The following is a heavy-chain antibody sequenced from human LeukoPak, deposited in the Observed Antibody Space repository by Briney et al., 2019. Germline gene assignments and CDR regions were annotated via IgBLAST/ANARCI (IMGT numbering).Heavy chain of an antibody. V-gene: IGHV3-7*01. D-gene: IGHD1-26*01. J-gene: IGHJ4*02. CDR2: VNQGGSET. CDR1: GFTFSTYW. Sequence: GGSLRLSCAASGFTFSTYWMTWVRQAPGKGLEWVANVNQGGSETYYVDSVKGRFTISRDNAKNSLYLQMNSLRAEDTAVYYCVRGGLYHYSGTSGDYRGQGTLVTVSS. CDR3: VRGGLYHYSGTSGDY.